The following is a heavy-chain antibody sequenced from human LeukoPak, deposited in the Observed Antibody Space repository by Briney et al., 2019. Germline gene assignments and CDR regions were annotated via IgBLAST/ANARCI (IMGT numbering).Heavy chain of an antibody. D-gene: IGHD6-13*01. CDR2: IKQDGSEK. J-gene: IGHJ4*02. CDR3: ARGSSSWYHSVNDY. Sequence: GRSLRLSCAASGFTFSSYWMSWVRQAPGKGLEWVANIKQDGSEKYYVDSVKGRFTISRDNAKNSLYLQMNSLRAEDTAVYYCARGSSSWYHSVNDYWGQGTLVTVSS. V-gene: IGHV3-7*04. CDR1: GFTFSSYW.